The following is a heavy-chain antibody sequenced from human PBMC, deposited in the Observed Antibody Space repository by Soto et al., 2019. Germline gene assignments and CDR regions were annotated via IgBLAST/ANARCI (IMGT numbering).Heavy chain of an antibody. CDR2: IYYSGST. J-gene: IGHJ6*03. Sequence: SETLSLTCTVSGCSISSYYWSWIRQPPGKGLEWIGYIYYSGSTNYNPSLKSRVTISVDTSKNQFSLKLSSVTAADTAVYYCARQVPVIPYYYYYMDVWGKGTTVTVSS. D-gene: IGHD2-21*01. CDR3: ARQVPVIPYYYYYMDV. CDR1: GCSISSYY. V-gene: IGHV4-59*08.